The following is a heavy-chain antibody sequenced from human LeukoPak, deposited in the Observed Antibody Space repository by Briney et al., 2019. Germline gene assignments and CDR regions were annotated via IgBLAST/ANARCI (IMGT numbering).Heavy chain of an antibody. Sequence: ASVNVSCKATGYTFTGYYMHWVRQAPGQGLEWMGWINPNSGDTNFAQKFQGRVTMTRDTSISTAYMELGRLRSDDTAVYYCARGSGYLDIVAPRDYWGQGTLVTVSS. V-gene: IGHV1-2*02. CDR1: GYTFTGYY. CDR3: ARGSGYLDIVAPRDY. D-gene: IGHD5-12*01. J-gene: IGHJ4*02. CDR2: INPNSGDT.